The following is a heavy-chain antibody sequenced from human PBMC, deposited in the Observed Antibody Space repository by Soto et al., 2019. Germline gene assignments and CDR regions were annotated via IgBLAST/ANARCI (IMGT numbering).Heavy chain of an antibody. Sequence: ASVKVSCKASGYTFTSYYMHWVRQAPGQGLEWMGIINPSGGSTSYAQKFQGRVTMTRDTSTSTVYMELSSLRSEDTAVYYCARGGTTTRGTTGPLYYYYGMDVWGQETTVTVSS. CDR3: ARGGTTTRGTTGPLYYYYGMDV. CDR1: GYTFTSYY. D-gene: IGHD1-1*01. J-gene: IGHJ6*02. V-gene: IGHV1-46*01. CDR2: INPSGGST.